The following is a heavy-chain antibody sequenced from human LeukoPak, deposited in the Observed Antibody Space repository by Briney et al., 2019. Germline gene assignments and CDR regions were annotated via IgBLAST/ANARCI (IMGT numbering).Heavy chain of an antibody. Sequence: SETLSLTCVVYGGSFSGYYWCWIRQPPGKGLEWIGEINHSGSTNYNPSLKSRVTISVDTSKNQFSLKLSSVTAADTAVYYCARGRPVRKYQLLLSNWFDPWGQGTLVTVSS. V-gene: IGHV4-34*01. CDR3: ARGRPVRKYQLLLSNWFDP. CDR1: GGSFSGYY. D-gene: IGHD2-2*01. CDR2: INHSGST. J-gene: IGHJ5*02.